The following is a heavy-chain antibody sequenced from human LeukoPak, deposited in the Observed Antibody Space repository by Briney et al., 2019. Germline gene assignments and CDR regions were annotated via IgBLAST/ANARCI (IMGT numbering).Heavy chain of an antibody. D-gene: IGHD2-15*01. V-gene: IGHV3-53*01. J-gene: IGHJ5*02. CDR2: IYSGGST. CDR1: GFTVSSNY. Sequence: PGGSLRLSCAASGFTVSSNYMSWVRQAPGKGLEWVSVIYSGGSTHYADSVKGRFTISRDNSKNTLYLQMNSLRAEDTAVYYCARDAQLRYCSGGSCWSWFDPWGQGTLVTVSS. CDR3: ARDAQLRYCSGGSCWSWFDP.